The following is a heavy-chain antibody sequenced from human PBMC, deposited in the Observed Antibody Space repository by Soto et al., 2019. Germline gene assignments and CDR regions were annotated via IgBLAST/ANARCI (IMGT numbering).Heavy chain of an antibody. Sequence: ASVKVSCKASGGTFSSYAISWVRQAPGQGLEWMGGIIPIFGTANYAQKFQGRVTITADKSTSTAYMELSSLRSEDTAVYYCARGAPQLGYCSSTSCYALDYYGMDVWGQGTTVTVSS. D-gene: IGHD2-2*01. CDR3: ARGAPQLGYCSSTSCYALDYYGMDV. J-gene: IGHJ6*02. CDR1: GGTFSSYA. V-gene: IGHV1-69*06. CDR2: IIPIFGTA.